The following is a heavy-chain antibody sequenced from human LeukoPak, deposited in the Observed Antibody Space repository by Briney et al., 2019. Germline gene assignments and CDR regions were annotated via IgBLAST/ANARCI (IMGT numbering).Heavy chain of an antibody. V-gene: IGHV3-30*04. J-gene: IGHJ4*02. D-gene: IGHD1-26*01. CDR2: ISYDGSNK. CDR3: AKLREWELPDLFDY. Sequence: GGSLRLSCAASGFTFSSYAMHWVRQAPGKGLEWVAVISYDGSNKYYADSVKGRFTISRDNSKNTLYLQMNSLRAEDTAVYYCAKLREWELPDLFDYWGQGTLVTVSS. CDR1: GFTFSSYA.